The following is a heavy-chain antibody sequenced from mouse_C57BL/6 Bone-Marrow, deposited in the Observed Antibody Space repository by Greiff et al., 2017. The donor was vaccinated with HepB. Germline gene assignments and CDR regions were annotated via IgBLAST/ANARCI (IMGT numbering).Heavy chain of an antibody. CDR1: GYSITSGYY. CDR3: APYYGSSYGFAY. J-gene: IGHJ3*01. CDR2: ISYDGSN. D-gene: IGHD1-1*01. V-gene: IGHV3-6*01. Sequence: EVKLQESGPGLVKPSQSLSLTCSVTGYSITSGYYWNWIRQFPGNKLEWMGYISYDGSNNYNPSLKNRISITRDTSKNQFFLKLNSVTTEDTATYYCAPYYGSSYGFAYWGQGTLVTVSA.